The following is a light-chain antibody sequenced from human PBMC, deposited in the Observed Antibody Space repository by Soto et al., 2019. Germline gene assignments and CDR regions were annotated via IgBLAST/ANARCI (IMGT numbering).Light chain of an antibody. CDR2: AAS. Sequence: AIRMTQSPSSLSASTGDRVTITCRASQGISNYLVWYQQKQGKTPKVLIHAASTLQSGVSSRFSGSGSGTDFTLTISSLQSEDFATYYCQQYSSYPWTFGQGTKVEV. V-gene: IGKV1-8*01. CDR1: QGISNY. CDR3: QQYSSYPWT. J-gene: IGKJ1*01.